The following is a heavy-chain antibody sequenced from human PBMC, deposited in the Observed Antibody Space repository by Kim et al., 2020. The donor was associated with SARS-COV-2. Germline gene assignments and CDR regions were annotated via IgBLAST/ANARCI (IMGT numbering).Heavy chain of an antibody. J-gene: IGHJ4*02. V-gene: IGHV3-7*03. CDR3: ARNYWYYFDY. D-gene: IGHD2-8*02. Sequence: VDSVKGRFTTSRDNAQKTIYRQMNGLRAEDTAVYYCARNYWYYFDYWGQGALVTVSS.